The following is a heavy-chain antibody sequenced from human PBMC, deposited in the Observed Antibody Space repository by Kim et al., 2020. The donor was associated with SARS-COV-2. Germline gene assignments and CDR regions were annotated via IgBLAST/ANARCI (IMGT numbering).Heavy chain of an antibody. J-gene: IGHJ4*02. CDR3: ASSSSIVVVVAALSFDY. CDR1: GGSISSSSYY. Sequence: SETLSLTCTVSGGSISSSSYYWGWIRQPPGKGLEWIGSIYYSGSTYYNPSLKSRVTISVDTSKNQFSLKLSSVTAADTAVYYCASSSSIVVVVAALSFDYWGQGTLVTVSS. V-gene: IGHV4-39*01. D-gene: IGHD2-15*01. CDR2: IYYSGST.